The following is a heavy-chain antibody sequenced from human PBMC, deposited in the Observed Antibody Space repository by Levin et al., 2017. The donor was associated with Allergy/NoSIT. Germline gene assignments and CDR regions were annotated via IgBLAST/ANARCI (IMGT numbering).Heavy chain of an antibody. CDR2: IYPGDSDT. Sequence: KFGESLKISCKGSGYSFTSYWIGWVRQMPGKGLEWMGIIYPGDSDTRYSPSFQGQVTISADKSISTAYLQWSSLKASDTAMYYCARPGYSGYARDAFDSWGQGTMVTVSS. D-gene: IGHD5-12*01. CDR1: GYSFTSYW. CDR3: ARPGYSGYARDAFDS. J-gene: IGHJ3*02. V-gene: IGHV5-51*01.